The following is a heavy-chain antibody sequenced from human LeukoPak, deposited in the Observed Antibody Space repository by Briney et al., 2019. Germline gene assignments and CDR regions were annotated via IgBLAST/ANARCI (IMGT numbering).Heavy chain of an antibody. CDR1: GGSVRSSSYY. CDR3: ARSKSRGGFDI. D-gene: IGHD3-16*01. J-gene: IGHJ3*02. Sequence: SETLSLTCAVSGGSVRSSSYYWGWIRQPPGKGLEWIGEINHSGSTNYNPSLKSRVTISVDTSKNQFSLKLSSVTAADTAVYYCARSKSRGGFDIWGQGTMVTVSS. CDR2: INHSGST. V-gene: IGHV4-39*07.